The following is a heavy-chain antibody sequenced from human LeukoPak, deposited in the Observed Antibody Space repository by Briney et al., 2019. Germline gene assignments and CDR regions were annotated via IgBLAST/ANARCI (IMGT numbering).Heavy chain of an antibody. Sequence: GASVKVSCKASGGTFSIYAISWVRQAPGQGLEWLGWIITSTGTTNYVQNFTGRVMISVDASTTTAYMELSSLRSEDTALYYCAGSNIVQLLGPSYNWFDPWGQGTLVTVSS. CDR2: IITSTGTT. CDR1: GGTFSIYA. V-gene: IGHV1-69*01. D-gene: IGHD2/OR15-2a*01. CDR3: AGSNIVQLLGPSYNWFDP. J-gene: IGHJ5*02.